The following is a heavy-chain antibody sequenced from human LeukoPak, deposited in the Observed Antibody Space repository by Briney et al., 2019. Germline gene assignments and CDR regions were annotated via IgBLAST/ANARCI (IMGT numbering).Heavy chain of an antibody. J-gene: IGHJ3*02. Sequence: SETLSLTCTVSGGSISSSSYYWGWIRQPPGKGLEWIGSIYYSGSTYYNPSLKSRVTISVDTSKNQFSLKLSSVTAADTAVYYCARHGAIDYGGNHDAFDIWGQGTMVTVSS. D-gene: IGHD4-23*01. CDR3: ARHGAIDYGGNHDAFDI. CDR1: GGSISSSSYY. V-gene: IGHV4-39*01. CDR2: IYYSGST.